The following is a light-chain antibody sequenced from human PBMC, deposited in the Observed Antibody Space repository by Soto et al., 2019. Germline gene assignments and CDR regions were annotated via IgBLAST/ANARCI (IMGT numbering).Light chain of an antibody. Sequence: QSVLTQPPSASGTPGQRVTISCSGSSSNIGSNYVYWYQQLPGTAPKLLICRSDQRPSGVPDRFSGSKSGTSASLAISGLRSEDEADYYCAAWDDSLRGVVFGGGTKLTVL. CDR2: RSD. CDR1: SSNIGSNY. CDR3: AAWDDSLRGVV. V-gene: IGLV1-47*01. J-gene: IGLJ3*02.